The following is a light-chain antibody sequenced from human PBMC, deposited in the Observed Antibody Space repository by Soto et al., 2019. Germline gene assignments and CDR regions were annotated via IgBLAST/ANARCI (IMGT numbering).Light chain of an antibody. CDR1: QGIGDT. J-gene: IGKJ5*01. Sequence: EFVMRQSQTTQSVSPGEGATLSCRARQGIGDTLAWYQHKPGQTPRLLIYDTSTRATGVPTRFSGSRSGTDFTLTISRLELEDFAVYYCQQYGSSPNTFGQGTRLEIK. V-gene: IGKV3-20*01. CDR2: DTS. CDR3: QQYGSSPNT.